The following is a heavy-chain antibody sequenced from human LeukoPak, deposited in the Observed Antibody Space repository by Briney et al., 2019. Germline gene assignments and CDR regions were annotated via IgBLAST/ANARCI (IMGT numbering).Heavy chain of an antibody. J-gene: IGHJ4*02. CDR3: ARAGEYCSDGSCYSENYYFDY. D-gene: IGHD2-15*01. V-gene: IGHV3-23*01. CDR1: GFSFTNYA. Sequence: GGSLRLSCTASGFSFTNYAMTWVRQAPGKGLEWVSGITGSGGSTYYSVKGRFTISRDNSKNTLFLQMSSLRAEDTAIYYCARAGEYCSDGSCYSENYYFDYWGRGTLVTVSS. CDR2: ITGSGGST.